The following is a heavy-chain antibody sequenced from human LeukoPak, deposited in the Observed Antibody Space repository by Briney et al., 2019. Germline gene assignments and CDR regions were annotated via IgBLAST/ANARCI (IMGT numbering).Heavy chain of an antibody. Sequence: GRSLRLSCAASGFTFSSYGMHWVRQAPGKGLEWVAVISYDGSNKYYVDSVKGRFTISRDNSKNTLYLQMNSLRAEDTAIYYCARDLPEITIFGPIRSWLDSWGQGTLVTVSS. CDR2: ISYDGSNK. V-gene: IGHV3-30*03. J-gene: IGHJ5*01. CDR1: GFTFSSYG. CDR3: ARDLPEITIFGPIRSWLDS. D-gene: IGHD3-3*01.